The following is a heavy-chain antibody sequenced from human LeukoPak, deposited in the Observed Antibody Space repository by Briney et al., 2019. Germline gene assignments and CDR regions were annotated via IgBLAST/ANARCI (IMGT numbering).Heavy chain of an antibody. CDR2: ISYDGGNK. V-gene: IGHV3-30*04. J-gene: IGHJ4*02. D-gene: IGHD3-3*01. Sequence: AGGSLRLSCAASGLTFSSYAMHWVRQAPGKGLEWVAVISYDGGNKYYADSMKGRFTISRDNSKNTLYLQMNSLRAEDTAVYYCASATIFGVVIYYWGQGTLVTVSS. CDR3: ASATIFGVVIYY. CDR1: GLTFSSYA.